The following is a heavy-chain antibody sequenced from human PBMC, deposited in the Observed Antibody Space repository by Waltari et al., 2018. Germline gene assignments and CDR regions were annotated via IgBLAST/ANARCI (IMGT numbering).Heavy chain of an antibody. Sequence: QVQLQESGPGLVKPSETLSLTCTVSGGSISSYYWSWIRQPPGKGLEWIGYIYYSGSTNYNPSLKSRVTISVDTSKNQFSLKLSSVTAADTAVYYCARDSLGPFYYYYMDVWGKGTTVTISS. CDR3: ARDSLGPFYYYYMDV. J-gene: IGHJ6*03. CDR1: GGSISSYY. CDR2: IYYSGST. V-gene: IGHV4-59*01.